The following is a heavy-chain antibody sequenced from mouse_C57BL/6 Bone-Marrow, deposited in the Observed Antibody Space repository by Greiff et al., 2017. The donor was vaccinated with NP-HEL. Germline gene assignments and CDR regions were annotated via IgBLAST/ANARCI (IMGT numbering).Heavy chain of an antibody. D-gene: IGHD1-1*01. V-gene: IGHV1-81*01. CDR2: IYPRSGNT. CDR3: ARSGDYYGSSYVWYFDV. CDR1: GYTFTSYG. J-gene: IGHJ1*03. Sequence: VKLVESGAELARPGASVKLSCKASGYTFTSYGISWVKQRTGQGLEWIGEIYPRSGNTYYNEKFKGKATLTADKSSSTAYMELRSLTSEDSAVYFCARSGDYYGSSYVWYFDVWGTGTTVTVSS.